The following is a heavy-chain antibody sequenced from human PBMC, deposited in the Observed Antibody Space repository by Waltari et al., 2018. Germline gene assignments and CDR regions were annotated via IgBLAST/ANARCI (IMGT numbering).Heavy chain of an antibody. CDR2: IYYSGSN. CDR1: GGSISSYY. Sequence: QVQLQESGPGLVKPSETLSLTCTVSGGSISSYYWSWIRQPPGKGLEWIGYIYYSGSNNDNPSLKSRVTISVDTSKNQFSLKLSSVTAADTAVYYCARLSGTLTYGDAFDIWGQGTMVTVSS. D-gene: IGHD3-10*01. V-gene: IGHV4-59*01. CDR3: ARLSGTLTYGDAFDI. J-gene: IGHJ3*02.